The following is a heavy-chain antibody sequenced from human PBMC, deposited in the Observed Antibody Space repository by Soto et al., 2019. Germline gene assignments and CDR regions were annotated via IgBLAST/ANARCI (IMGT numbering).Heavy chain of an antibody. V-gene: IGHV1-18*01. CDR3: ARDRGYNWNYGWFDP. D-gene: IGHD1-7*01. Sequence: QVQLVQSGAEVKKPGASVKVSCKASGYNFTSYGISWVRQAPGQGLEWMGWISVYNGNTNYAQKLQGRVIMTTDTSTSTVYMELRSLRSDDTAVYYCARDRGYNWNYGWFDPWGQGTLVTVSS. J-gene: IGHJ5*02. CDR2: ISVYNGNT. CDR1: GYNFTSYG.